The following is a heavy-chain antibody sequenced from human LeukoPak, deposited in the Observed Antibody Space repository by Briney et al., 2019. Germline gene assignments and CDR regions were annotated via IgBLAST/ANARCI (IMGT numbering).Heavy chain of an antibody. Sequence: GGSLRLSCAASGFTFSSYEMNWVRQAPGKGLEWVSYISSSGDTMYYADSVRGRFTISRDNAKNTLYLQMNSLRAEDTAVYYCARDGIAAAGNAFDIWGQGTMVTVSS. J-gene: IGHJ3*02. CDR2: ISSSGDTM. CDR3: ARDGIAAAGNAFDI. V-gene: IGHV3-48*03. CDR1: GFTFSSYE. D-gene: IGHD6-13*01.